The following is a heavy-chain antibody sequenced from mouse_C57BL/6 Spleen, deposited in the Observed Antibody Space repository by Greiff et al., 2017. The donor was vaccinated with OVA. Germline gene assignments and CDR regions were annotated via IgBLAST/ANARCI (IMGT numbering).Heavy chain of an antibody. V-gene: IGHV5-17*01. CDR3: ARGEAYYSNVGRFAY. D-gene: IGHD2-5*01. CDR2: ISSGSSTI. J-gene: IGHJ3*01. CDR1: GFTFSDYG. Sequence: EVKLVESGGGLVKPGGSLKLSCAASGFTFSDYGMHWVRQAPEKGLEWVAYISSGSSTIYYADTVKGRFTISRDNAKNTLFLQMTSLRSEDTAMYYCARGEAYYSNVGRFAYWGQGTLVTVSA.